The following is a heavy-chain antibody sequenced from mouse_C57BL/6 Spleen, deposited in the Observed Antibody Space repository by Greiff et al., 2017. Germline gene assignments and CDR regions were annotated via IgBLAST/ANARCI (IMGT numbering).Heavy chain of an antibody. V-gene: IGHV1-85*01. CDR2: IYPRDGST. CDR3: ARWDHYYGSSYWYFDV. Sequence: QVQLQQSGPELVKPGASVKLSCKASGYTFTSYDINWVKQRPGQGLEWIGWIYPRDGSTKYNEKFKGKATLTVDTSSSTSSMALPILPSDYSAVYFCARWDHYYGSSYWYFDVWGTGTTVTVSS. D-gene: IGHD1-1*01. J-gene: IGHJ1*03. CDR1: GYTFTSYD.